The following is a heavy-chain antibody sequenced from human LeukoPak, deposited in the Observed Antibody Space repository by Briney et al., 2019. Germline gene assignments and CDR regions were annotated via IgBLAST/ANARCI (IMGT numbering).Heavy chain of an antibody. CDR3: ARNVVPAAMPLTSPFDY. V-gene: IGHV1-2*02. Sequence: ASVKVSCKASGYAFTGDYMHWVRQAPGQGLEWMGWINPNSGGTNYAQKFQGRVTMTRDTSISTAYMELSRLRSDPMAVYYCARNVVPAAMPLTSPFDYWGQGTLVTVSS. CDR1: GYAFTGDY. CDR2: INPNSGGT. D-gene: IGHD2-2*01. J-gene: IGHJ4*02.